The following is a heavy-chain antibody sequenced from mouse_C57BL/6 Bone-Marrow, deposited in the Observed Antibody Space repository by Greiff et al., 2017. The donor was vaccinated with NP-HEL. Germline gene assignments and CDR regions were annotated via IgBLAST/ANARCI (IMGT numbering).Heavy chain of an antibody. V-gene: IGHV3-3*01. CDR1: GFSINSDCY. Sequence: VPLKESGPSLVRPSQTLSLTCTVTGFSINSDCYWIWIRQFPGNKLEYIGYTFYSGITYYNPSLESRTYITRDPSKNQFSLKLSSVTTEDTATYDCARAPSYWYFDVWGTGTTVTVSS. J-gene: IGHJ1*03. CDR3: ARAPSYWYFDV. CDR2: TFYSGIT.